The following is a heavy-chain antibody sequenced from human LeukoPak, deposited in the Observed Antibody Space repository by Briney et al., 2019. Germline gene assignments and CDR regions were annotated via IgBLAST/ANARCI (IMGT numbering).Heavy chain of an antibody. Sequence: QAGGSLRLSCAASGFTVSSNYMSWVRQAPGKGLEWVSVIYSCGSTYYADSVKGRFTISRDNSKNTLYLQMNSLRAEDTAVYYCARTRDIHYGMDVWGKGTTVTVSS. CDR2: IYSCGST. CDR3: ARTRDIHYGMDV. J-gene: IGHJ6*04. D-gene: IGHD2-15*01. CDR1: GFTVSSNY. V-gene: IGHV3-66*03.